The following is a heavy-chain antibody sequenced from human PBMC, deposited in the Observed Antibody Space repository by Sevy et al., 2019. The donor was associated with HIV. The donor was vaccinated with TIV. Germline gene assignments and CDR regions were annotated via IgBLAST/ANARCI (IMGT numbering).Heavy chain of an antibody. CDR1: GFTFDDYT. Sequence: GGSLRLSCRASGFTFDDYTMSWVRQAPGKGLEWVAFIRSKAYGGTTEYAASVKGRFTISRDESKSIAYLQMNRLKTEDTAVYYCTRVEGAADWGMDVWGQGTTVTVSS. V-gene: IGHV3-49*04. J-gene: IGHJ6*02. CDR2: IRSKAYGGTT. D-gene: IGHD1-26*01. CDR3: TRVEGAADWGMDV.